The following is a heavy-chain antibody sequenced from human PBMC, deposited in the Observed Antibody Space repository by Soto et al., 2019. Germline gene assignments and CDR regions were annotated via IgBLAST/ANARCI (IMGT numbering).Heavy chain of an antibody. V-gene: IGHV4-59*01. CDR2: IYYSDST. D-gene: IGHD2-21*02. J-gene: IGHJ4*02. CDR1: GGSLSSYY. CDR3: ATLPPRIVVMTLPFPS. Sequence: SETLSLTCTVSGGSLSSYYWSWIRQPPGKGLENLGYIYYSDSTNYSPSFKSRVTISVDTSKNQFSLKLSSVTAADTAVYYCATLPPRIVVMTLPFPSWGQGTLVTVSS.